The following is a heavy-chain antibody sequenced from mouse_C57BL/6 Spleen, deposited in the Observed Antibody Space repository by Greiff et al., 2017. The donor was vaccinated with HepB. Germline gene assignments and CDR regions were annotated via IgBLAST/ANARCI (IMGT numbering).Heavy chain of an antibody. J-gene: IGHJ4*01. D-gene: IGHD2-3*01. Sequence: QVQLQQSGAELVRPGTSVKMSCKASGYTFTNYWIGWAKQRPGHGLEWIGDIYPGGGYTNYNEKFKGKATLTADKSSSTAYMQFSSLTSEDSAIYYCARRVDGYYYAMDYWGQGTSVTVSS. CDR3: ARRVDGYYYAMDY. CDR1: GYTFTNYW. V-gene: IGHV1-63*01. CDR2: IYPGGGYT.